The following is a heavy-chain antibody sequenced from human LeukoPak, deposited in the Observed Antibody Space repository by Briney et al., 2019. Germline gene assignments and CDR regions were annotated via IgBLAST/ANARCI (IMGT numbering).Heavy chain of an antibody. CDR2: VYHRGST. Sequence: PSETLSLTCIVSGGSLSSYYWNWVRQPPGKGLEWIGYVYHRGSTNSNPSLKSRVTISIDTSKSQFSLKLSSVTAADTAVYHCARQWGYTSSSERANWFDLWGQGTLVTVSS. V-gene: IGHV4-59*08. CDR3: ARQWGYTSSSERANWFDL. D-gene: IGHD6-6*01. CDR1: GGSLSSYY. J-gene: IGHJ5*02.